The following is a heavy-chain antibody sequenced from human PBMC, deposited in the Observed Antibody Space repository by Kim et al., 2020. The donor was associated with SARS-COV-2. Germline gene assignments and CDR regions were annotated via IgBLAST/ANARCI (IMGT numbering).Heavy chain of an antibody. Sequence: SGSTTHNPSLKGRVTISVDTSKNQFSLKLSSVTAADTAVYYCARGKPFDYWGQGTLVTVSS. V-gene: IGHV4-34*01. CDR3: ARGKPFDY. J-gene: IGHJ4*02. CDR2: SGST.